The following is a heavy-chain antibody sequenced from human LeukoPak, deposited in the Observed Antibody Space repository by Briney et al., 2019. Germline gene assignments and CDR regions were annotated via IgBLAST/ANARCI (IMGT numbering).Heavy chain of an antibody. CDR3: GRHDSFIPF. D-gene: IGHD3-16*02. Sequence: HSGGSLRLSCAASGFTFSDYAMTWVRQAAGKGLEWVSSISDTGRRTYYTDSVKGRFTISRDDSKKAVYLEMSTLRVEDTAIYFCGRHDSFIPFWGQGTLVTVSS. CDR1: GFTFSDYA. V-gene: IGHV3-23*01. CDR2: ISDTGRRT. J-gene: IGHJ4*02.